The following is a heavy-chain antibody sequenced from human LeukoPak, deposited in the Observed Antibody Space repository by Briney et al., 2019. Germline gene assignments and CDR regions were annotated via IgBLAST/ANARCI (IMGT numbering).Heavy chain of an antibody. V-gene: IGHV4-59*12. D-gene: IGHD6-13*01. CDR3: ARSSSWSSDY. CDR1: GGSISSDY. CDR2: IYYSGST. Sequence: SETLSLTCTVSGGSISSDYWSWIRQPPGKGLEWIGYIYYSGSTNYNPSLKSRVTISVDTSKNQFSLKLSSVTAADTAVYYCARSSSWSSDYWGQGTLVTVSS. J-gene: IGHJ4*02.